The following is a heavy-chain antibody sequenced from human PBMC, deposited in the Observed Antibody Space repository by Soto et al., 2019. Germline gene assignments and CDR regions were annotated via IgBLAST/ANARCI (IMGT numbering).Heavy chain of an antibody. V-gene: IGHV3-23*01. J-gene: IGHJ4*02. CDR2: ISGSGGST. CDR1: GFTFSSYA. Sequence: EVQLLESGGGLVQPGGSLRRSCAASGFTFSSYAMSWVRQAPGEGLEWVSAISGSGGSTYYADSVKGRFTISRDNSKNTLYLQMNSLRAEDTAVYYCAKCVWLVFGLTELRNWGQGTLVTVSS. CDR3: AKCVWLVFGLTELRN. D-gene: IGHD6-19*01.